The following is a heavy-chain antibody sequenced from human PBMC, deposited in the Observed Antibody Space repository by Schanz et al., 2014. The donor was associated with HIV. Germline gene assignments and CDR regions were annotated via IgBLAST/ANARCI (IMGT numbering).Heavy chain of an antibody. D-gene: IGHD2-15*01. J-gene: IGHJ4*02. CDR2: ISGSGDIT. V-gene: IGHV3-23*04. CDR3: EKDLLSRYCSGGSCYSSY. CDR1: GFSFSSYV. Sequence: EQLVESGGGLVKPGGSLRLSCAASGFSFSSYVMSWIRQAPGKGLEWVSAISGSGDITYYADSVKGRFTISRDNSKNTVYLQMDSLRAEDTAVYYCEKDLLSRYCSGGSCYSSYWGQGTLVTVSS.